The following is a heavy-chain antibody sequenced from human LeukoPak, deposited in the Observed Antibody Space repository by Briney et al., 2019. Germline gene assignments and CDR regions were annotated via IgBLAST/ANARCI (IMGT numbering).Heavy chain of an antibody. CDR3: ARDLRGSGSDYYYYGMDV. CDR2: IYYSGST. CDR1: GGSISSSY. Sequence: SETLSLTCTVSGGSISSSYWSWIRQPPGKGLEWIVYIYYSGSTNYNPSLKSRVTITVDTSKNQFSLKLSSVTAADTAVHYCARDLRGSGSDYYYYGMDVWGQGTTVTVSS. J-gene: IGHJ6*02. V-gene: IGHV4-59*01. D-gene: IGHD1-26*01.